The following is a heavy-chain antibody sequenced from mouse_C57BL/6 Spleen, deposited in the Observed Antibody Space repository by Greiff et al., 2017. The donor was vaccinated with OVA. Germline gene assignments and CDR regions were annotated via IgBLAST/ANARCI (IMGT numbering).Heavy chain of an antibody. CDR2: IDPSDSYT. J-gene: IGHJ3*01. CDR1: GYTFTSYW. CDR3: EIGGDYVYAIAY. Sequence: QVQLKQPGAELVKPGASVKLSCKASGYTFTSYWMQWVKQRPGQGLEWIGVIDPSDSYTNYNQKFKGKATLPVDTASSTACMQLSSLTSQDSAVYYFEIGGDYVYAIAYWGQGTLVTVSA. V-gene: IGHV1-50*01. D-gene: IGHD2-2*01.